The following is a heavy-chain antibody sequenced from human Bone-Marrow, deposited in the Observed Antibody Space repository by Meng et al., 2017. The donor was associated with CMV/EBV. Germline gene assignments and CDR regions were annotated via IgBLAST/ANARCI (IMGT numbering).Heavy chain of an antibody. CDR1: GGSVSSGSYY. CDR3: ARDYYYDSSGYGY. CDR2: IYYSGST. Sequence: SETLSLTCTVSGGSVSSGSYYWSWIRQPPGKGLEWIGYIYYSGSTNYNPSLKSRVTISVDTSKNQFSLKLSSVTAADTAMYYCARDYYYDSSGYGYWGQGTLVTVSS. J-gene: IGHJ4*02. V-gene: IGHV4-61*01. D-gene: IGHD3-22*01.